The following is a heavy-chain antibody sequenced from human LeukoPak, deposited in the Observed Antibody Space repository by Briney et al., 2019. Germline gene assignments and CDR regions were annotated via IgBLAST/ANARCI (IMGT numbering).Heavy chain of an antibody. V-gene: IGHV4-38-2*02. CDR2: IYHSGST. D-gene: IGHD3-10*01. J-gene: IGHJ4*02. Sequence: PSETLSLTCTVSGYSISSGYYWGWIRQPPGKGLEWIGSIYHSGSTYYNPSLKSRVTISVDTSKNQFSLKLSSVTAADTAVYYCARPKYYYGSGSYSPFDYWGQGTLVTVSS. CDR1: GYSISSGYY. CDR3: ARPKYYYGSGSYSPFDY.